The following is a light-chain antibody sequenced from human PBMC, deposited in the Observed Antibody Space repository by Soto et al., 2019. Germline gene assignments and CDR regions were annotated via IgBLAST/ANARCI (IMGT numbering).Light chain of an antibody. CDR1: QSISSSH. V-gene: IGKV3-20*01. J-gene: IGKJ1*01. CDR3: QQYGTSPRT. Sequence: EIVLTQSPGTLSLSQGERATLSCRASQSISSSHLAWYQQKPGQAPRLLIYGASNRATGIPDRFSGSGSGTDITLTISRLEPEDFAVYYCQQYGTSPRTFGQGTKVEIK. CDR2: GAS.